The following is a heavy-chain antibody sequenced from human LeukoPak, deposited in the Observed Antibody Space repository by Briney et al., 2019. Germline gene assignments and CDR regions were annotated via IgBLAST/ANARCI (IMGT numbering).Heavy chain of an antibody. D-gene: IGHD6-19*01. J-gene: IGHJ4*02. CDR2: ISSSSSYI. CDR3: ARDVGGYSSGWHFDY. CDR1: GFTFSSYS. V-gene: IGHV3-21*01. Sequence: GGSLRLSCAASGFTFSSYSMNWVRQAPGKGLEWVSSISSSSSYIYYADSVKGRFTISRDNAKNSLYLQMNSLRAEDTAVYYCARDVGGYSSGWHFDYWGQGTLVTVSS.